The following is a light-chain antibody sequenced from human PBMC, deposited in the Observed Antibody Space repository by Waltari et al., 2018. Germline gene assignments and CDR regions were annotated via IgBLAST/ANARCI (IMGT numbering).Light chain of an antibody. CDR2: RNN. CDR1: SNKTGNPG. V-gene: IGLV10-54*04. CDR3: SAWDTSLSAVV. Sequence: QTGLTQPPSVAQDLRQTATLTCSGNSNKTGNPGPAWLQQRQGHPPKLLSYRNNNRPSAISERFFASRSGNTASLTITGLQPADAAVYYCSAWDTSLSAVVFGGGTRLPVL. J-gene: IGLJ2*01.